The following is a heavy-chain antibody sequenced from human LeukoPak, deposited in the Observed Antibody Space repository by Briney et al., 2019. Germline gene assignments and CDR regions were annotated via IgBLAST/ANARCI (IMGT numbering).Heavy chain of an antibody. D-gene: IGHD3-22*01. V-gene: IGHV3-30*02. CDR2: TRYDGSNK. J-gene: IGHJ4*02. CDR3: AKEYYDSSGYSSWYFDY. Sequence: GGSLRLSCAASGFTFSSFGMHWVRQAPGKGLEWVAFTRYDGSNKNYADSVKGRFAISRDNPKNTLYLQMNSLRAEDTAVYYCAKEYYDSSGYSSWYFDYWGQGTLVTVSS. CDR1: GFTFSSFG.